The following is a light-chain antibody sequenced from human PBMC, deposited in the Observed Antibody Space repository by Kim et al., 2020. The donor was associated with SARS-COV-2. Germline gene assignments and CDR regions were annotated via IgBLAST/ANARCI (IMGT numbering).Light chain of an antibody. Sequence: EIVMTQSPATLSVSPGERATLSCRASQSVSSDLAWYQQKPGQAPRLPIYGASTRATGVPARFSGGGSGTEFTLTISSLQSEDFAVYYCQQYNNWPPLTFGGGTKVDIK. CDR3: QQYNNWPPLT. CDR1: QSVSSD. V-gene: IGKV3-15*01. CDR2: GAS. J-gene: IGKJ4*01.